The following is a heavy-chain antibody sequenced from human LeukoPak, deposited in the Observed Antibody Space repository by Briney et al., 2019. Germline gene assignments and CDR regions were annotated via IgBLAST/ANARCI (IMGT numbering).Heavy chain of an antibody. CDR1: GGSISSSSYY. CDR3: ARVPLGGWWYPEHLGY. CDR2: IYYSGST. J-gene: IGHJ4*02. V-gene: IGHV4-39*07. Sequence: NPSETLSLTCTVSGGSISSSSYYWGWIRQPPGKGLEWIGSIYYSGSTYYNPSLKSRVTISVDTSKNQFSLKLSSVTAADTAVYYCARVPLGGWWYPEHLGYWGQGTLVTVSS. D-gene: IGHD2-15*01.